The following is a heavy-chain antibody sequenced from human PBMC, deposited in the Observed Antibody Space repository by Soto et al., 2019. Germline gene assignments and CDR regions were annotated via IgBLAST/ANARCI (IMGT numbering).Heavy chain of an antibody. J-gene: IGHJ5*02. CDR2: ISAYNGDT. Sequence: QVQLVQSGAEVKKPGASVKVSCKSSGYTFTNSGITWVRQAPGQGLEWMGWISAYNGDTNYAQNLQGRVNMTTDTSTTTAYMELRSLRSDDTAIYYCARDLEGENMLRVTGWFDPWGQGTLVSVSS. CDR3: ARDLEGENMLRVTGWFDP. D-gene: IGHD3-10*01. CDR1: GYTFTNSG. V-gene: IGHV1-18*01.